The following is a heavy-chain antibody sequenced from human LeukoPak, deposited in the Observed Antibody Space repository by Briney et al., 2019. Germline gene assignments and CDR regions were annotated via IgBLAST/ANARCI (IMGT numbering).Heavy chain of an antibody. D-gene: IGHD3-3*01. CDR1: GGTFSSYA. CDR2: IIPIFGTA. Sequence: SVKVSCKASGGTFSSYAISWVRQAPGQGLEWMGGIIPIFGTANYAQKFQGRVTITTDESTSTAYMELSSLRSEDTAVYYCARWYDFWSGYSPRAFDIWGQGTMVTVSS. V-gene: IGHV1-69*05. CDR3: ARWYDFWSGYSPRAFDI. J-gene: IGHJ3*02.